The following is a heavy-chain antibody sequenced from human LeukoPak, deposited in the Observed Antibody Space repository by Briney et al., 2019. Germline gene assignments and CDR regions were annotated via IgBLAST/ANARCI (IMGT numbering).Heavy chain of an antibody. CDR1: GFTFSSSG. Sequence: GGSLRLSCAASGFTFSSSGMSWVRQAPGKGLEWVSAISGSGGSTYYADSVKGRFTISRDNSKNTLYLQMNSLRAEDTAVCYCAKGLQWLVPPTFDYWGQGTLVTVSS. J-gene: IGHJ4*02. CDR2: ISGSGGST. D-gene: IGHD6-19*01. V-gene: IGHV3-23*01. CDR3: AKGLQWLVPPTFDY.